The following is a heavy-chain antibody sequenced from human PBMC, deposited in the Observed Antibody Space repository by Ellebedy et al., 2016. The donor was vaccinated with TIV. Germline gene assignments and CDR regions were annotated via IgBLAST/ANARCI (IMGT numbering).Heavy chain of an antibody. CDR1: GGSFSGYY. D-gene: IGHD5-18*01. Sequence: SETLSLTXAVYGGSFSGYYWSWIRQPPGEELEWIGEINHSGSTDYNPSLKSRITISADTSKNQFSLKLNSMTAADTGVYYCARGRTPMVSKPSYFDYWGQGTLVTVSS. CDR2: INHSGST. J-gene: IGHJ4*02. V-gene: IGHV4-34*01. CDR3: ARGRTPMVSKPSYFDY.